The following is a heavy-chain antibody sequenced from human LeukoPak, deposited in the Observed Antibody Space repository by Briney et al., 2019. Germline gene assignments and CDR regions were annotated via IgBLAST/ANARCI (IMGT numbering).Heavy chain of an antibody. Sequence: GRSLRLSCAASGFTFSSYGMHWVRQAPGKGLEWVAVISYDGSNKYYADSVKGRFTISRDNSKNTLYLQMNSLRAEDTAVYYCAKDIGGIHLDWGQGTLVTVSS. J-gene: IGHJ4*02. CDR2: ISYDGSNK. CDR1: GFTFSSYG. V-gene: IGHV3-30*18. D-gene: IGHD5-18*01. CDR3: AKDIGGIHLD.